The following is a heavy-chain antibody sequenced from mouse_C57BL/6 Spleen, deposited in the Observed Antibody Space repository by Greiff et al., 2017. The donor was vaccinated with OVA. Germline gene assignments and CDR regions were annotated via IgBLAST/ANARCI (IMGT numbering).Heavy chain of an antibody. Sequence: QVQLQQPGAELVMPGASVKLSCKASGYTFTSYWMHWVKQRPGQGLEWIGEIDPSDSYTNYNQKFKGKSTLTVDKSSSTAYMQLSSLTSEDSAVYYCASGLEWPGLLGYWGQGTTLTVSS. CDR3: ASGLEWPGLLGY. CDR1: GYTFTSYW. J-gene: IGHJ2*01. V-gene: IGHV1-69*01. D-gene: IGHD2-3*01. CDR2: IDPSDSYT.